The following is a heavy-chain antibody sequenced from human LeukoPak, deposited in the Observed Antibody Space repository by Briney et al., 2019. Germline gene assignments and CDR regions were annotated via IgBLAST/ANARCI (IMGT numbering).Heavy chain of an antibody. D-gene: IGHD3-16*01. V-gene: IGHV3-7*01. CDR3: ASDGGPFES. J-gene: IGHJ4*02. CDR1: GFTFRSYW. Sequence: GGSLRLSCAASGFTFRSYWMSWVRQAPGKGLEWVANINQAGSEKYYVDSVKGRFTISRDNAKNSLFLQMSSLRVEDTAVYYCASDGGPFESWGQGTLVTVSS. CDR2: INQAGSEK.